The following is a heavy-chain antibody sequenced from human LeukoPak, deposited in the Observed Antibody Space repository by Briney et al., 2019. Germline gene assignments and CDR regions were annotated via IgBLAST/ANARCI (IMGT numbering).Heavy chain of an antibody. CDR1: AYSISSGYY. Sequence: PSETLSLTCAVSAYSISSGYYCGWTRQPPGKGMEWIGSIYHSGSTYYNPSLKSRVTISVDTSKNQFSLKLSSLNAADTGVYYCARLQAPPYYFDYSGHGTPVTVYS. J-gene: IGHJ4*01. V-gene: IGHV4-38-2*01. CDR3: ARLQAPPYYFDY. CDR2: IYHSGST.